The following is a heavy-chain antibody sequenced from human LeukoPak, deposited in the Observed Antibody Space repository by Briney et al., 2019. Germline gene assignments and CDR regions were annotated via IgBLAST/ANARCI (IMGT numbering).Heavy chain of an antibody. D-gene: IGHD3-3*01. J-gene: IGHJ4*02. CDR3: ARDHLDFWSGYYQAY. V-gene: IGHV1-69*05. Sequence: ASVTVSCKASGGTFSSYAISWVRQAPGQGLEWMGGIIPIFGTANYAQKFQGRVTITTDESTSTAYMELSSLRSEDTAVYYCARDHLDFWSGYYQAYWGQGTLVTVSS. CDR1: GGTFSSYA. CDR2: IIPIFGTA.